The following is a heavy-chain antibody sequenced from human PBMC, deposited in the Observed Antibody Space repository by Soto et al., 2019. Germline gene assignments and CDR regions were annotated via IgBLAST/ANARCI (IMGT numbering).Heavy chain of an antibody. CDR2: IYPADSDT. CDR1: GYNFAIYW. D-gene: IGHD1-26*01. V-gene: IGHV5-51*01. Sequence: PGEPLTISRKGSGYNFAIYWIGWMRQMPGKGLELMGVIYPADSDTRYRPPFQGQVTFSADKSLTTAYLQWNSLKASDTAKYYCARRRAWSDALDFWGEVTMFTVAS. CDR3: ARRRAWSDALDF. J-gene: IGHJ4*02.